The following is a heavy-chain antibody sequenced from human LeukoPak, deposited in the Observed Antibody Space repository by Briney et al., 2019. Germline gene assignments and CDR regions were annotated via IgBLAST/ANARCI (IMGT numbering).Heavy chain of an antibody. V-gene: IGHV1-2*02. D-gene: IGHD5-18*01. CDR3: AREGRVDSAVVLFDY. CDR1: GYTFTGYY. Sequence: ASVKVSCKASGYTFTGYYTHCVRQAPGQGLEWMGWINPNSGGTNYAQKFQGRVTMTRDTSISTAYMELRRLRSDDTAVYYCAREGRVDSAVVLFDYWGQGTLVTVSS. J-gene: IGHJ4*02. CDR2: INPNSGGT.